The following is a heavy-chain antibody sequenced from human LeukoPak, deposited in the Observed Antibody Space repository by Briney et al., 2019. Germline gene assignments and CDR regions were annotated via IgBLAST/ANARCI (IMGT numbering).Heavy chain of an antibody. CDR2: ISYDGSNK. D-gene: IGHD1-7*01. V-gene: IGHV3-30-3*01. CDR1: GFTFSSYA. J-gene: IGHJ3*02. CDR3: ARDGTTLDAFDI. Sequence: GGSLRLSCAASGFTFSSYAMHWVRQALGKGLEWVAVISYDGSNKYYADSVKGRFTISRDNSKNTLYLQMNSLRAEDTAVYYCARDGTTLDAFDIWGQGTMVTVSS.